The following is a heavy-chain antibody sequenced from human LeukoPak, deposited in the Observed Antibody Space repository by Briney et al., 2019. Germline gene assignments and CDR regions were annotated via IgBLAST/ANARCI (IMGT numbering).Heavy chain of an antibody. CDR1: GGSISSSSYY. Sequence: SETLSLTCTVSGGSISSSSYYWGWIRQPPGKGLEWIGSIYYSGSTFYNPSLKSRVTISVDTSKNQFSLKLSSVTAADTAVYYCARLPTITFFDYWGQGTLVTVSS. J-gene: IGHJ4*02. CDR2: IYYSGST. D-gene: IGHD5-12*01. V-gene: IGHV4-39*01. CDR3: ARLPTITFFDY.